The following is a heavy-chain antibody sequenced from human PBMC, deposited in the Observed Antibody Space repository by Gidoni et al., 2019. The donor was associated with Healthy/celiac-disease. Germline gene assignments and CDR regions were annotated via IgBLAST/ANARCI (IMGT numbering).Heavy chain of an antibody. Sequence: QLHLHESGPGLFMPSETLSLTCTVSGGSISRSSYYWGWIRKPPGKGLEWIGSIYYSGSTYDNPSIKSRVTISVDTSKNQFSVKLSSVTAAETAVYDCARHGGGYWYDSSGYPYYFDYWGQGTLVTVSS. V-gene: IGHV4-39*01. D-gene: IGHD3-22*01. J-gene: IGHJ4*02. CDR3: ARHGGGYWYDSSGYPYYFDY. CDR2: IYYSGST. CDR1: GGSISRSSYY.